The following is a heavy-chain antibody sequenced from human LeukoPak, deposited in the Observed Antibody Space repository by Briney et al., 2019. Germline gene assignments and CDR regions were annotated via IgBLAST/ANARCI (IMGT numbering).Heavy chain of an antibody. J-gene: IGHJ4*02. CDR1: GGSFSGYY. V-gene: IGHV4-34*01. Sequence: PSETLSLXCAVYGGSFSGYYWSWIRQPPGKGLEWIGEINHSGSTNYNPSLKSRVTISVDTSKNQFSLKLSSVTAADTAVYYCARSGRWLQLLDYWGQGTLVTVSS. CDR2: INHSGST. D-gene: IGHD5-24*01. CDR3: ARSGRWLQLLDY.